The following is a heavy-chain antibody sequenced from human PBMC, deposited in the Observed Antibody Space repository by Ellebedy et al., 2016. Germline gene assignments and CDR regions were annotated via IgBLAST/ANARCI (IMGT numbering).Heavy chain of an antibody. CDR1: GDSVSSNSAA. Sequence: SETLSLTCAISGDSVSSNSAAWHWITQSPSRGLDWLGRTYYRSKWYNDYAVSVKSRITINPDTSKNQFSLMLSSVTAADTAVYYCARHGNGLVRYYYYYGMDVWGQGTTVTVSS. J-gene: IGHJ6*02. D-gene: IGHD1-1*01. V-gene: IGHV6-1*01. CDR3: ARHGNGLVRYYYYYGMDV. CDR2: TYYRSKWYN.